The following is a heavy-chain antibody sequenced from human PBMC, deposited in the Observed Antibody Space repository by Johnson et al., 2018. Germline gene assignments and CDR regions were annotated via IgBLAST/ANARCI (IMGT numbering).Heavy chain of an antibody. V-gene: IGHV3-72*01. Sequence: VQLVESGGGLVQXGGSXRLXCAASGFTFSDHYMDWVRQAPGKGLEWVGRTRNKANSYTTEYAASVKGRFTISRDDSKNSLYLQMHSLKTEDTAVYYCARDNIAVAGIYYYYYMDVWGKGTTVTVSS. D-gene: IGHD6-19*01. J-gene: IGHJ6*03. CDR2: TRNKANSYTT. CDR3: ARDNIAVAGIYYYYYMDV. CDR1: GFTFSDHY.